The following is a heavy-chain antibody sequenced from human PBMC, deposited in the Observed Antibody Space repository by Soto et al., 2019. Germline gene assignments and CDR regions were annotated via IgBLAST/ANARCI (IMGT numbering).Heavy chain of an antibody. J-gene: IGHJ5*02. D-gene: IGHD4-4*01. CDR3: ARPGVTTVTNVWFDP. CDR2: INSDGSST. Sequence: EVQLVESGGGLVQPGGSLRLSCAASGLTFSSYWMHWVRQAPGKGLVWVSRINSDGSSTTYGDSVKGRFTISRDNAKNTLYLQINSLRAEDTAVYYCARPGVTTVTNVWFDPWGQGTLVTVSS. CDR1: GLTFSSYW. V-gene: IGHV3-74*03.